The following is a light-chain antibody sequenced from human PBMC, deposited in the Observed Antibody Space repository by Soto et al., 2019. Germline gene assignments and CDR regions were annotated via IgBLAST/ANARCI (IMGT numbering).Light chain of an antibody. Sequence: QSALTQPASVSGSPGQSITISCTGTSSDVGAYNYVSWYQHHPGKAPKLMISDVSNRPSGVSNRFSGSKSGNTASLTISGLQAEDEADYYCCSYAGSSTFYVFGTGTKVTVL. CDR2: DVS. V-gene: IGLV2-23*02. CDR1: SSDVGAYNY. J-gene: IGLJ1*01. CDR3: CSYAGSSTFYV.